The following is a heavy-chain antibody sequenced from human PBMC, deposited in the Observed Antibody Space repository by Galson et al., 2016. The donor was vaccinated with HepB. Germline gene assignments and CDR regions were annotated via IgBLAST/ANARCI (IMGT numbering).Heavy chain of an antibody. J-gene: IGHJ5*02. CDR3: ARDLFTGSSGGTFDP. D-gene: IGHD3-10*01. CDR1: GFTFSNYA. V-gene: IGHV3-30*04. CDR2: IITDGSTK. Sequence: SLRLSCAASGFTFSNYAMHWVRQAPGKGLEWVAVIITDGSTKHHVDSVKGRFTISRDNSNNTLYLQMNSLRPEDTAMYYCARDLFTGSSGGTFDPWGQGTLVTVSS.